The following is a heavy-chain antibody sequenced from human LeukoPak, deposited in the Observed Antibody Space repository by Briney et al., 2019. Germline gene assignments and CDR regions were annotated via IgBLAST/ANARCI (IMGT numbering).Heavy chain of an antibody. CDR3: ARDYRSSSGWTVDY. CDR2: ISTSSSTI. Sequence: PGGSLRLSCAASGFTFSSYSMNWARQAPGKGLEWVSYISTSSSTIYYADSVKGRFTISRDNAKNSLYLQMNSLRDEDTAVYYCARDYRSSSGWTVDYWGQGTLVTVSS. V-gene: IGHV3-48*02. D-gene: IGHD6-25*01. J-gene: IGHJ4*02. CDR1: GFTFSSYS.